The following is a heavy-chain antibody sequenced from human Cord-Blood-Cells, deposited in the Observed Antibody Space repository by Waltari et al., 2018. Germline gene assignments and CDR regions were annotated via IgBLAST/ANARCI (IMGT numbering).Heavy chain of an antibody. J-gene: IGHJ4*02. CDR1: GGTFSSYA. CDR3: ARVRYYGSGSYYDY. CDR2: FIPIFGTA. Sequence: QVQLVQSGAEVKKPGSSVKVSCKASGGTFSSYAISWVRQAPGQGLEWMGGFIPIFGTANDAQKVQGRVTITADESTSTAYMELSSLRSEDTAVYYCARVRYYGSGSYYDYWGQGTLVTVSS. D-gene: IGHD3-10*01. V-gene: IGHV1-69*01.